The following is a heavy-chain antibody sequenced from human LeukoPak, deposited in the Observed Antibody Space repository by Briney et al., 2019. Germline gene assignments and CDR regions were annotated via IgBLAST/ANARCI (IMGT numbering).Heavy chain of an antibody. CDR3: VAEERDFDC. Sequence: PGGSLRLSCTASGHTFSTYWMHWVRQAPGKGLVWVAGIHSGGSIIYYADSVKGRFPISRDNAKNTLYLQMNSLRVEDTAVYYCVAEERDFDCWGQGVLVTVSS. CDR2: IHSGGSII. CDR1: GHTFSTYW. V-gene: IGHV3-74*01. J-gene: IGHJ4*02. D-gene: IGHD1-26*01.